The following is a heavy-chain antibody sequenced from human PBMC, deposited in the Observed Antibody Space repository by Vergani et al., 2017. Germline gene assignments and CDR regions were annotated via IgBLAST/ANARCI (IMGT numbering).Heavy chain of an antibody. Sequence: QVQLQESGPGLVKPSETLSLTCTVSGGSISSHYWSWIRQPAGKGLGWIGRIYTSGSTNYNPSPKTRVTMSVDTSKNQFSLKLSYVTAADTAVYYCASIVAAGIFDYWGQGTLVTVSS. J-gene: IGHJ4*02. D-gene: IGHD6-13*01. CDR3: ASIVAAGIFDY. CDR1: GGSISSHY. CDR2: IYTSGST. V-gene: IGHV4-4*07.